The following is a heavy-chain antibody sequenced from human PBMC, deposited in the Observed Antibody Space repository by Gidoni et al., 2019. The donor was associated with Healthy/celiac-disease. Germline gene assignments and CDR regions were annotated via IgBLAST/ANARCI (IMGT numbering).Heavy chain of an antibody. D-gene: IGHD6-13*01. V-gene: IGHV3-9*01. CDR1: GFTFDDYA. CDR3: AKAVIAAAQGGAFDI. CDR2: ISWNSGSI. J-gene: IGHJ3*02. Sequence: EVQLVESGGGLVQPGRSLRLSCAASGFTFDDYAMHWVRQAPGKGLEWVSGISWNSGSIGYADSVKGRFTISRDNAKNSLYLQMNSLRAEDTALYYCAKAVIAAAQGGAFDIWGQGTMVTVSS.